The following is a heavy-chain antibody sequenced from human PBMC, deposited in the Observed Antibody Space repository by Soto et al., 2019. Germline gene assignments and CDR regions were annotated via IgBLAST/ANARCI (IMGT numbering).Heavy chain of an antibody. Sequence: ASVKVSCKASGYTFTSYGISWVRQAPGQGLEWMGWISAYNGNTNYAQKLQGRVTMTTDTSTSTAYMQWSSLKASDTAMYYCARQPYYDILTGYYYYYGMDVWGQGTTVTVSS. CDR1: GYTFTSYG. J-gene: IGHJ6*02. V-gene: IGHV1-18*01. CDR2: ISAYNGNT. D-gene: IGHD3-9*01. CDR3: ARQPYYDILTGYYYYYGMDV.